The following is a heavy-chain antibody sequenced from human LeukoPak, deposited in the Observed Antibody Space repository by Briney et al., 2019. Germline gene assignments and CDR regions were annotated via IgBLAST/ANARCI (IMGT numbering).Heavy chain of an antibody. CDR1: EFTFSSYE. Sequence: PGGSLRLSCAASEFTFSSYEMNWVRQAPGKGLEWVSYISSSGSTIYYADSVKGRFTISRDNSKNTLYLQMNILRAEDTAVYYCAKDRGSGSGSYTWGIFDCWGQGTLVTVSS. V-gene: IGHV3-48*03. CDR2: ISSSGSTI. D-gene: IGHD3-10*01. J-gene: IGHJ4*02. CDR3: AKDRGSGSGSYTWGIFDC.